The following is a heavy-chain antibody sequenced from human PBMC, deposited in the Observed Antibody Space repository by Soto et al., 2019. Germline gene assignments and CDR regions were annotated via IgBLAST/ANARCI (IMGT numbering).Heavy chain of an antibody. Sequence: PGGSLRLSCAASGFTFSSYWMSWVRQAPGKGLEWVANIKQGGSEKYYVDSVKGRFTISRDNAKNSLYLQMNSLRAEDTAVYYCARDRAARSCDYWGQGTLVTVSS. CDR1: GFTFSSYW. D-gene: IGHD6-6*01. CDR3: ARDRAARSCDY. CDR2: IKQGGSEK. V-gene: IGHV3-7*03. J-gene: IGHJ4*02.